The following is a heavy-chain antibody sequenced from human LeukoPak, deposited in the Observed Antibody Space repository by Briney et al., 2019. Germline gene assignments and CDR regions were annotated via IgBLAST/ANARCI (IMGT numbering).Heavy chain of an antibody. CDR2: IWYDGSNK. CDR1: GFTFSSYG. CDR3: ARNGGNSDYDY. J-gene: IGHJ4*02. Sequence: PGGSLRLSCAASGFTFSSYGMHWVRQAPGKGLEWVAVIWYDGSNKYYADSVKGRFTMLLDKSKNQFFLKLNSVTAADTAVYYCARNGGNSDYDYWGQGTLVTVSA. V-gene: IGHV3-33*01. D-gene: IGHD4-23*01.